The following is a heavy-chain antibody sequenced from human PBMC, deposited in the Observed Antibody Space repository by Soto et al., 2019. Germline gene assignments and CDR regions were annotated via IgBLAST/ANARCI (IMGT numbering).Heavy chain of an antibody. V-gene: IGHV4-39*01. Sequence: SETLSLSCTVSGDSISSSTYYWGWIRQPPGKGLEWIGSIYYTGSTYYNPSLKSRVTISLDTSKNQFSLKLSSVTAADTAVYYCARLREQQLVRWFDPWGQGTLVTVSS. D-gene: IGHD6-13*01. J-gene: IGHJ5*02. CDR3: ARLREQQLVRWFDP. CDR1: GDSISSSTYY. CDR2: IYYTGST.